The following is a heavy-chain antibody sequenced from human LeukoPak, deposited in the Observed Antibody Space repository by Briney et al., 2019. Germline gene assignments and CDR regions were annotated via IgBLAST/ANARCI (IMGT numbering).Heavy chain of an antibody. V-gene: IGHV1-8*01. Sequence: GASVKVSCKASGYTFTSYDINWVRQATGQGLEWMGWMNPNSGNTAYAQKFQGRVTMTRNTSISTAYMELNSLRSDDTAVFYCARGGGSTWTQRGYFHPWGQGTLVTVSS. CDR2: MNPNSGNT. D-gene: IGHD6-13*01. CDR3: ARGGGSTWTQRGYFHP. J-gene: IGHJ1*01. CDR1: GYTFTSYD.